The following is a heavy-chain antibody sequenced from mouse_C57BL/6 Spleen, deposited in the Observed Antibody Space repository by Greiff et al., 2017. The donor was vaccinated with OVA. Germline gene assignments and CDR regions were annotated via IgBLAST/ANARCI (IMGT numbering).Heavy chain of an antibody. Sequence: QVQLKQPGAELVRPGTSVKLSCKASGYTFTSYWMHWVKQRPGQGLEWIGVIDPSDSYTNYNQKFKGKATLTVDTSSSTAYMQLSSLTSEDSAVYYCARLRRRDYYAMDYWGQGTSVTVSS. CDR3: ARLRRRDYYAMDY. CDR2: IDPSDSYT. J-gene: IGHJ4*01. D-gene: IGHD2-12*01. CDR1: GYTFTSYW. V-gene: IGHV1-59*01.